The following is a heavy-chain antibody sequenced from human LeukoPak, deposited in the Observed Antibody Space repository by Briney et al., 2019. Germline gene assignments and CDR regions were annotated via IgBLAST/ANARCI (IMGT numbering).Heavy chain of an antibody. V-gene: IGHV3-48*02. D-gene: IGHD2-15*01. Sequence: SGGSLRLSCEASGFAFSNYTMNWVRQAPGKGLEWVSYISSRSTSIYYADSVKGRFTISRDNAKNSLYLQMDSLRDEDTAVYYCVRDRYCSGGNCYSGFDPWGQGTLVTVSS. CDR3: VRDRYCSGGNCYSGFDP. J-gene: IGHJ5*02. CDR1: GFAFSNYT. CDR2: ISSRSTSI.